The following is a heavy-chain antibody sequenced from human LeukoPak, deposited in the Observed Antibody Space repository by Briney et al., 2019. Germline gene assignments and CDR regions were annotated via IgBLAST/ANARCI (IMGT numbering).Heavy chain of an antibody. CDR2: IYHSGST. CDR3: ARVYSSSWYDY. CDR1: GGSISSGGYY. Sequence: SETLSLTCTVSGGSISSGGYYWSWIRQPPGKGLEWIGYIYHSGSTYYNPSLKSRVTISVDRSKNQFSLKLSSVTAADTAVYYCARVYSSSWYDYWGQGTLVTVSS. V-gene: IGHV4-30-2*01. J-gene: IGHJ4*02. D-gene: IGHD6-13*01.